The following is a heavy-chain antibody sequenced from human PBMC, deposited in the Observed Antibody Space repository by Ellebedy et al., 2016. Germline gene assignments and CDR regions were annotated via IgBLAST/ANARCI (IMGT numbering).Heavy chain of an antibody. D-gene: IGHD1-26*01. CDR1: GGSISSSNYY. CDR3: RLVGATTTSFDY. CDR2: IYYSGTTYYSGTT. J-gene: IGHJ4*02. Sequence: SETLSLTCTVSGGSISSSNYYWGWTRQPPGKGLEWIGSIYYSGTTYYSGTTYYNPSLKSRVTISVDTSKNQFSLKLSSVTAADTAVYYCRLVGATTTSFDYWGQGTLVTVSS. V-gene: IGHV4-39*07.